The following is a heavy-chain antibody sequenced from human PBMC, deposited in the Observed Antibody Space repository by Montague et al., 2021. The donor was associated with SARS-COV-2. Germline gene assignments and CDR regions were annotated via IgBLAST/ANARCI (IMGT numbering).Heavy chain of an antibody. CDR3: ARGRLGGDSSSWYYFDY. J-gene: IGHJ4*02. CDR2: IFHSGIT. D-gene: IGHD6-13*01. Sequence: SETLSLTCAVSGGSINTNNWWTWVRQPPGEGLEWIGQIFHSGITNYNPSLESRVTISVDKSKNQFSLRLSSVTAADTAVYYCARGRLGGDSSSWYYFDYWGQGTLVAVSS. CDR1: GGSINTNNW. V-gene: IGHV4-4*02.